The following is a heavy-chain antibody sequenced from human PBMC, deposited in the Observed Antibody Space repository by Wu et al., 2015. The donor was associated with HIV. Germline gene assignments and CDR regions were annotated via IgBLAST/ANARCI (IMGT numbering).Heavy chain of an antibody. V-gene: IGHV1-69*05. D-gene: IGHD3-10*01. J-gene: IGHJ5*02. Sequence: QVQLVQSGAEVKKPGSSVRVSCKASGGIFSKYDINWVRQAPGQGLEWMGGTTPMFGTTNYALKFQGRVRITSDVYTGTVYMELRSLRSEDTAIYSRELEDPAIMVRAGFDPWGQGTLVTVSS. CDR1: GGIFSKYD. CDR3: ELEDPAIMVRAGFDP. CDR2: TTPMFGTT.